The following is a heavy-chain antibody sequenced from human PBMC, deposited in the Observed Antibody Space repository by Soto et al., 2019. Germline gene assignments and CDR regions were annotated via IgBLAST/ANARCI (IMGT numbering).Heavy chain of an antibody. CDR2: ISSSGSTI. CDR3: ARGGNFFPFDY. D-gene: IGHD1-7*01. CDR1: GFTFSSYE. Sequence: GGSLRLSCAASGFTFSSYEMNWVRQAPGKGLEWVSYISSSGSTIYYADSVKGRFTISRDNAKNSLYLQMNSLRAEDTAVYYCARGGNFFPFDYWGQGTLVTVSS. V-gene: IGHV3-48*03. J-gene: IGHJ4*02.